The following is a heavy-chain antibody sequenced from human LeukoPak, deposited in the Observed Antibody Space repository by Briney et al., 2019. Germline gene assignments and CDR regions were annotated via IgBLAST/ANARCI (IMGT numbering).Heavy chain of an antibody. V-gene: IGHV3-23*01. Sequence: GGSLRLSCAASGFTFSSYAMSWVPQAPGKGLEWVSGIGNSGTTTDYADSVRGRFTISRDNSKNTLYLQMNSQRAEDTAVYYCARDHYYDSSGFSPLDYWGQGTLVTVSS. CDR2: IGNSGTTT. CDR3: ARDHYYDSSGFSPLDY. D-gene: IGHD3-22*01. CDR1: GFTFSSYA. J-gene: IGHJ4*02.